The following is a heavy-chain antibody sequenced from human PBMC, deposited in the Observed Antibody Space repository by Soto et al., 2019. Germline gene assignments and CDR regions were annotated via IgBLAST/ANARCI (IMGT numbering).Heavy chain of an antibody. Sequence: RAACGYSRTSSWMHWVRQAPGKGLVWVSRINSDGSTTTYADSVKGRFTISRDNAKNTLYLQMNSLRAEDTAVYYCARISATTTTFDYWGQGTLVTVSS. D-gene: IGHD1-7*01. J-gene: IGHJ4*02. CDR2: INSDGSTT. CDR1: GYSRTSSW. V-gene: IGHV3-74*01. CDR3: ARISATTTTFDY.